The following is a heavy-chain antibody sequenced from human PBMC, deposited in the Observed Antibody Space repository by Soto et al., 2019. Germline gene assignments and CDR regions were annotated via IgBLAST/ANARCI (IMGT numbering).Heavy chain of an antibody. D-gene: IGHD3-3*01. Sequence: SETLSLTCAVYGGSFSGYYWSWIRQPPGKGLEWIGEINHSGSTNYNPSLKSRVTISVDTSKNQFSLKLSSVTAADTAVYYCARYPARKLRFLEWLPYWGQGTLVTVSS. V-gene: IGHV4-34*01. CDR3: ARYPARKLRFLEWLPY. CDR1: GGSFSGYY. J-gene: IGHJ4*02. CDR2: INHSGST.